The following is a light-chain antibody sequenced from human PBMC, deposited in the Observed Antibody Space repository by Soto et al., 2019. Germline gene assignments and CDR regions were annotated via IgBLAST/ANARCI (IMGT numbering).Light chain of an antibody. CDR1: QSISSW. J-gene: IGKJ5*01. CDR2: KAS. V-gene: IGKV1-5*03. Sequence: DIQMTQSPSTLSASVGDRVTITCRASQSISSWLAWYQQKPGKAPKLLIYKASSLESGVPSRFSGSGSGTEFTLTISSLQTEDFATYFCQQLHSYPITFGQGTRLEIK. CDR3: QQLHSYPIT.